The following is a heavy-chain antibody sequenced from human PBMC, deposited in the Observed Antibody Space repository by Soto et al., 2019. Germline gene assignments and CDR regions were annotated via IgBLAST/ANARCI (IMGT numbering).Heavy chain of an antibody. V-gene: IGHV4-30-2*01. Sequence: SETLSLTCAVSGGSISRGGYSWSWIRQPPGKGLEWIGYIYHSGSTYYNPSLKSRVTISVDRSKNQFSLKLSSVIAADTAVYYCARGSYSSSSGYGMDVWGQGTPVTVSS. J-gene: IGHJ6*02. CDR1: GGSISRGGYS. CDR3: ARGSYSSSSGYGMDV. D-gene: IGHD6-13*01. CDR2: IYHSGST.